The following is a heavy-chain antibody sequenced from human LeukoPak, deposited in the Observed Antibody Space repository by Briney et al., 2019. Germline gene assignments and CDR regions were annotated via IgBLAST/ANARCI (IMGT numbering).Heavy chain of an antibody. CDR3: ARNDYVWGSYRPYYFDY. Sequence: GGSLRLSCAASGFTFSSYAMHWVRQAPGKGLEYVSAISSNGGSTYYANSVKGRFTISRDNAKNSLYLQMNSLRAEDTAVYYCARNDYVWGSYRPYYFDYWGQGTLVTVSS. CDR2: ISSNGGST. D-gene: IGHD3-16*02. V-gene: IGHV3-64*01. CDR1: GFTFSSYA. J-gene: IGHJ4*02.